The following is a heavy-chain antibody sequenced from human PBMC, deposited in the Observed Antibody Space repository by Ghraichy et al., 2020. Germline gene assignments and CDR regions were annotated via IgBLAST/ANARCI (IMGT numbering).Heavy chain of an antibody. D-gene: IGHD4-17*01. CDR2: IRNKVNSYTT. J-gene: IGHJ6*02. V-gene: IGHV3-72*01. CDR3: ARGPGGAAPYGDSVYYYGLDV. CDR1: GFSFSDHY. Sequence: GGSLRLSCAASGFSFSDHYMDWVRQAPGKGLEWVGRIRNKVNSYTTFYAASVKGRFIISRDASTNSLYLLMDSLKTEDTAVYYCARGPGGAAPYGDSVYYYGLDVWGRGTTVTVSS.